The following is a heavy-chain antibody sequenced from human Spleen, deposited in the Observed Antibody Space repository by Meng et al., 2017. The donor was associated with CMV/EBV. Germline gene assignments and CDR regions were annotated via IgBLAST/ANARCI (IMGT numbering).Heavy chain of an antibody. V-gene: IGHV4-31*02. Sequence: SVSSGAHYWSWIRQLPGKGLEWIGYVYYNGRTYYNPPLKSRVSISMDTSENQFSLKLNSVTAADTAVYFCARSLRDASTYDPNGFDTWGQGTLVTVSS. CDR3: ARSLRDASTYDPNGFDT. CDR2: VYYNGRT. CDR1: SVSSGAHY. J-gene: IGHJ5*02. D-gene: IGHD4-11*01.